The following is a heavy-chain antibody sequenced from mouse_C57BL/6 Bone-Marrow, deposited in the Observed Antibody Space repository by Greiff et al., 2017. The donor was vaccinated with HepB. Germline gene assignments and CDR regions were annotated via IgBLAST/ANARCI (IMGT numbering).Heavy chain of an antibody. D-gene: IGHD1-1*01. CDR1: GYSFTGYY. CDR2: INPSTGGT. J-gene: IGHJ2*01. Sequence: VQLKQSGPELVKPGASVKISCKASGYSFTGYYMNWVKQSPEKSLEWIGEINPSTGGTTYNQKFKAKATLTVDKSSSTAYMQLKSLTSEDSAVYYCARRGITTVVASYYFDYWGQGTTLTVSS. CDR3: ARRGITTVVASYYFDY. V-gene: IGHV1-42*01.